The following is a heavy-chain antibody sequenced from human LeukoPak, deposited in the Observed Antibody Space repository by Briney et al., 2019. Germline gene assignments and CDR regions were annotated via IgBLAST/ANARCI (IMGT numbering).Heavy chain of an antibody. CDR3: ARVRDGYKLYYFDY. CDR2: IYYSGST. J-gene: IGHJ4*02. D-gene: IGHD5-24*01. Sequence: SETLSLTCTVSGGSISSYYWSWIRQPPGKGLEWIGYIYYSGSTNYNPSLKSRVTISVDTSKNQFSLKLSSVTAADTAVYYCARVRDGYKLYYFDYWGQGTLVTVSS. V-gene: IGHV4-59*12. CDR1: GGSISSYY.